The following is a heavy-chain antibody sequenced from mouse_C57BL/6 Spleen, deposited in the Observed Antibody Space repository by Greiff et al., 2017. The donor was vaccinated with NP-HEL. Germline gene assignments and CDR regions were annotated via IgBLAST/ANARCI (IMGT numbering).Heavy chain of an antibody. Sequence: VMLVESGPGLVQPSQSLSITCTVSGFSLTSYGVHWVRQPPGKGLEWLGVIWSGGSTDYNAAFISRLSISKDNSKSQVFFKMNSLQADDTAIYYCATDSSGPAWFAYWGQGTLVTVSA. CDR2: IWSGGST. CDR1: GFSLTSYG. CDR3: ATDSSGPAWFAY. D-gene: IGHD3-2*02. V-gene: IGHV2-4*01. J-gene: IGHJ3*01.